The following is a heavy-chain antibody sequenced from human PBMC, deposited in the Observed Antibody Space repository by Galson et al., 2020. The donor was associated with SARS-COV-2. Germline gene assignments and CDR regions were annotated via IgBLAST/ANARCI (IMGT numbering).Heavy chain of an antibody. Sequence: SGPTLVKPTQTLTLTCTFSGFSLSTSGVGVGWIRQPPGKALEWLALIYWDDDKRYSPSLKSRLTITKDTSKNQVVLTMTNMDPVDTATYYCAHRPPGVDILTGYYWGDYFDYWGQGTLVTVSS. D-gene: IGHD3-9*01. V-gene: IGHV2-5*02. CDR1: GFSLSTSGVG. CDR3: AHRPPGVDILTGYYWGDYFDY. J-gene: IGHJ4*02. CDR2: IYWDDDK.